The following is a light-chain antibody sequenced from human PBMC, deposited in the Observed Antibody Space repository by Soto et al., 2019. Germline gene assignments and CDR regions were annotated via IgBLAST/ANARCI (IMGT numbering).Light chain of an antibody. CDR3: QQYGSSPLT. J-gene: IGKJ4*01. CDR2: GTS. V-gene: IGKV3-20*01. CDR1: QSVSSYY. Sequence: LLRQYHVSLSVYPGERDTPSCRASQSVSSYYLAWYQQKPGQAPRLLIYGTSSRATGIPDRFSGSGSGTDFTLTISRLEPEDFAVYYCQQYGSSPLTFGGGTKVDIK.